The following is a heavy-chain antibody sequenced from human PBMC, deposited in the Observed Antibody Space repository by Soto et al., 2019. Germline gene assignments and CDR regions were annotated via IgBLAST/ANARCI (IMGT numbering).Heavy chain of an antibody. CDR3: AKGRSYYYYYGVAV. Sequence: GGSLRLSCAASGFPFSSYSMNWVRQAPGKGLEWVSDIIDSGASTYYADSVKGRFTISRDNSKSTLYLQMNSLRAEDTALYYCAKGRSYYYYYGVAVWGQGTTVTVSS. CDR1: GFPFSSYS. CDR2: IIDSGAST. J-gene: IGHJ6*02. V-gene: IGHV3-23*01.